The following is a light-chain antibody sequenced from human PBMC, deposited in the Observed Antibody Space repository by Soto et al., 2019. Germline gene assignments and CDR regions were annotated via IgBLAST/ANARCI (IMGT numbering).Light chain of an antibody. CDR1: TGAVASGHY. CDR2: DTS. Sequence: QAVVTQEPSLTVSPGGTVTLTCGSTTGAVASGHYPYWFQQKPGQAPRTLIYDTSNKHSWTPARFSGSLLGGKAALTLSGAQPEDEDEYYCLLSSSGVRVFGGGTKLTVL. CDR3: LLSSSGVRV. V-gene: IGLV7-46*01. J-gene: IGLJ3*02.